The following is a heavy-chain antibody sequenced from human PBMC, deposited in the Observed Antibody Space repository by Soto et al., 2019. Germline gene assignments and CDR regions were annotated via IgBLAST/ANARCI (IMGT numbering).Heavy chain of an antibody. CDR1: GYSFTTHA. V-gene: IGHV1-3*04. CDR2: INTGNGDT. CDR3: ARGEKLYHYYYGMDV. J-gene: IGHJ6*02. Sequence: ASVKVSCKASGYSFTTHAMIWVRQAPGQRPEWMGWINTGNGDTRYSPKFQGRVNITRDTSASTAYMELSSLKSEDTAVYYCARGEKLYHYYYGMDVWGQGSTGTVS.